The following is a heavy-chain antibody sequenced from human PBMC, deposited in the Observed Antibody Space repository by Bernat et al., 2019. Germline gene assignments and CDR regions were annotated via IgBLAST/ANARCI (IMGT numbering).Heavy chain of an antibody. CDR2: ISYDGSNK. D-gene: IGHD5-18*01. J-gene: IGHJ4*02. Sequence: QVQLVESGGGVVQPGRSLRLSCAASGFTFSSYAMHWVRQAPGKGLEWVAVISYDGSNKYYADSVKGRFTISRDNSKNTLYLQMNSLRAEDTAVYYCARSFDVDTAMMGDWGRGTLVTVSS. V-gene: IGHV3-30*01. CDR1: GFTFSSYA. CDR3: ARSFDVDTAMMGD.